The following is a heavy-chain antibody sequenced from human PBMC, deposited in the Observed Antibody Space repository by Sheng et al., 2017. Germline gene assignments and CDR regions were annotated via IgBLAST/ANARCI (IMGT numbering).Heavy chain of an antibody. CDR3: ARGEDYCVGIGFDY. CDR1: GGSVSSATFS. J-gene: IGHJ4*02. V-gene: IGHV4-30-4*07. CDR2: IYYSGTT. Sequence: QVQLQESGPGLVKPSQTLSLTCAVSGGSVSSATFSWSWIRQPPGKGLEWIGYIYYSGTTYYNPSLKSRISMSIDMSRNQFSLNLSSVTAADTAVYYCARGEDYCVGIGFDYWGQGSLVSSPQ. D-gene: IGHD2-21*01.